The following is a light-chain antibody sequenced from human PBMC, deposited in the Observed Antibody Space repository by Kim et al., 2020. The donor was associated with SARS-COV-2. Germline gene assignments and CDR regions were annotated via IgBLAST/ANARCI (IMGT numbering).Light chain of an antibody. CDR2: DVS. CDR1: QSVSGSR. Sequence: EIVLTQSPGTLSLSPGDRATLSCRASQSVSGSRLAWYQQKPGQAPRLLIDDVSDRVTGIPDRFSGSASGTDFTLTISRLEPEDFAVYYCQQYGSSPMTFGQGTKVDIK. V-gene: IGKV3-20*01. CDR3: QQYGSSPMT. J-gene: IGKJ1*01.